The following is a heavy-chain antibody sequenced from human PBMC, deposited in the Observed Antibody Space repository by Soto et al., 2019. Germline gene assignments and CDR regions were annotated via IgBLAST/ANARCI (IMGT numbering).Heavy chain of an antibody. CDR1: GYSFTSYG. V-gene: IGHV1-18*01. J-gene: IGHJ4*02. CDR3: ARDDYGDYDLGVDY. CDR2: ISAYNGNT. D-gene: IGHD4-17*01. Sequence: ALVKGACKASGYSFTSYGSGWVSNTPEQGLEWMGWISAYNGNTNYVQKLQGRVTMTTDTSTSTAYMELRSLRSDDTAVYYCARDDYGDYDLGVDYWGQGTLVTVS.